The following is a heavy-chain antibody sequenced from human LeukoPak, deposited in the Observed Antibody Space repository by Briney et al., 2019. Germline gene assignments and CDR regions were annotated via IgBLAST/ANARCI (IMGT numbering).Heavy chain of an antibody. D-gene: IGHD2-2*01. CDR3: ARPVDCSSTFCSGPFDS. CDR2: IDRLGRT. Sequence: SETLSLTCAVYGGSLNHYYWSWIRQPPGEGLEWIGEIDRLGRTNYSPSLKNRVTISIDTSKNQFSLKLTSVTAADSAVYYCARPVDCSSTFCSGPFDSWGQGGLVTVSS. J-gene: IGHJ4*02. V-gene: IGHV4-34*01. CDR1: GGSLNHYY.